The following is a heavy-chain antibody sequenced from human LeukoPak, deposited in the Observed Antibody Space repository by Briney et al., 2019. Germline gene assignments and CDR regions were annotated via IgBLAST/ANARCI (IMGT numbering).Heavy chain of an antibody. J-gene: IGHJ5*02. V-gene: IGHV3-21*01. Sequence: GGSLRLSCAASGFTFSSYSMNWVRQAPGKGLEWVSSISSSSSYIYYADSVKGRFTISRDNAKNSLYLQMNSLRAEDTAVYYCARSGGIQLWLNWFDPWGQGTLVTVSS. CDR3: ARSGGIQLWLNWFDP. CDR1: GFTFSSYS. D-gene: IGHD5-18*01. CDR2: ISSSSSYI.